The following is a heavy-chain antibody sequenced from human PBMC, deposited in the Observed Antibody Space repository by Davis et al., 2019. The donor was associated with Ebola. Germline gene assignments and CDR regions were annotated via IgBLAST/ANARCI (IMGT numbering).Heavy chain of an antibody. CDR1: GFTFSGSA. Sequence: GGSLRLSCAASGFTFSGSAMHWVRQASGKGLEWVGRIRSKANSYATAYAASVKGRFTVSRDDSKNTAYLQMNSLKTEDTAVYYCTSAYGDYDYWGQGTLVTVSS. CDR2: IRSKANSYAT. V-gene: IGHV3-73*01. CDR3: TSAYGDYDY. D-gene: IGHD4-17*01. J-gene: IGHJ4*02.